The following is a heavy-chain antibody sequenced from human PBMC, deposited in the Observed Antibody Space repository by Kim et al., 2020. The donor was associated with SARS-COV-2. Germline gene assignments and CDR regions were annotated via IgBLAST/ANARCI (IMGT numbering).Heavy chain of an antibody. J-gene: IGHJ6*02. V-gene: IGHV4-59*13. CDR3: ARAPGYQLRVYYGMDV. D-gene: IGHD2-2*01. Sequence: SETLSLTCTVSGGSISSYYWSWIRQPPGKGLEWIGYIYYSGSTNYNPSLKSRVTISVDTSKNQFSLRLSSVTAADTAVYYCARAPGYQLRVYYGMDVWGQGTTVTVSS. CDR2: IYYSGST. CDR1: GGSISSYY.